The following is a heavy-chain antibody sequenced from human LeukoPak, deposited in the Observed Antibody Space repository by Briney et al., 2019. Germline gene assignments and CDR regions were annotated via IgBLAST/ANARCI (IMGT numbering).Heavy chain of an antibody. CDR1: GFTFSSYA. Sequence: GGSLRLSCAASGFTFSSYAMSWVRQAPGKGLEWVSAISGSGGSTYYADSVKGRFTISRDNSKNTLYLQMNSLRAEDTAVYYCAKVHCGGDCYPRDDAFDIWGQGTMVTVSS. D-gene: IGHD2-21*02. V-gene: IGHV3-23*01. J-gene: IGHJ3*02. CDR2: ISGSGGST. CDR3: AKVHCGGDCYPRDDAFDI.